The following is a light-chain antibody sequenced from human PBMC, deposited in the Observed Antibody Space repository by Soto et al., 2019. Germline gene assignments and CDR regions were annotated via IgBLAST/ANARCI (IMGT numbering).Light chain of an antibody. V-gene: IGLV1-51*01. CDR3: GIWDTRMSAYV. Sequence: QSVLTKPPSGSAAPGQKVTISCSGSSSNIGYNFVSWYQHLPGTAPKLLSYDNDKRPPGISDRFSGSKSGTSATLDIAGLQNGDEADYYCGIWDTRMSAYVFGPGSTVTVL. CDR1: SSNIGYNF. CDR2: DND. J-gene: IGLJ1*01.